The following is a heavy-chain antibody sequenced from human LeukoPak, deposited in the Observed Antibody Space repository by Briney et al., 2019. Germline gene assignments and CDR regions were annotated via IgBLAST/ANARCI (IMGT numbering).Heavy chain of an antibody. CDR1: AGSITIGSYD. V-gene: IGHV4-39*01. CDR3: ARAFSSGYWFDP. Sequence: SETVSLAWSVDAGSITIGSYDWVWIREPPWNGLELIESMFLSGSTYYNSSLKSRVTISVDTSKNQFSLKLSSVTAADTAVYYCARAFSSGYWFDPWGQGTLVTVSS. J-gene: IGHJ5*02. CDR2: MFLSGST. D-gene: IGHD3-22*01.